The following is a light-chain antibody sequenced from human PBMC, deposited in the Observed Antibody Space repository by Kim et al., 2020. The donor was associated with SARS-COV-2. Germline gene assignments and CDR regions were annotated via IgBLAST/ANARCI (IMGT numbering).Light chain of an antibody. CDR3: QQYYSYPTWT. CDR2: AAS. Sequence: STGDRVTITCRASQGISSYLAWYQQKPGKAPKLLIYAASTLQSGVPSRFSDSGSGTDFTLTISCLQSEDFATYYCQQYYSYPTWTFGQGTKVDIK. V-gene: IGKV1-8*01. J-gene: IGKJ1*01. CDR1: QGISSY.